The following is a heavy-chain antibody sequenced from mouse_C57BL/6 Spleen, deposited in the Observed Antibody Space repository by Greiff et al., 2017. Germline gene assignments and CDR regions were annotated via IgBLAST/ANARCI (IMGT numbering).Heavy chain of an antibody. V-gene: IGHV1-55*01. CDR2: IYPGSGST. CDR3: ARKEFTTVARGNFDY. D-gene: IGHD1-1*01. CDR1: GYTFTSYW. Sequence: QVQLKQPGAELVKPGASVKMSCKASGYTFTSYWIAWVKQRPGQGLEWIGDIYPGSGSTNYNEKFKSKATLTVDTSSSTAYMQLSSLTSEDSAVYYCARKEFTTVARGNFDYWGQGTTLTVSS. J-gene: IGHJ2*01.